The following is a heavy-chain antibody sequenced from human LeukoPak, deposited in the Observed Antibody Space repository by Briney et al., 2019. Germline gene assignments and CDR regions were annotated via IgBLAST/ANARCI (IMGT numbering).Heavy chain of an antibody. Sequence: PSETLSLTCTVSGVSISSSNSYWSWIRQPPGKGLEWIGYIYYSGSTNYNPSLKSRVTISVDTSKNQFSLKLSSVTAADTAVYYCARVLRGSHYQFDYWGQGTLVTVSS. J-gene: IGHJ4*02. CDR3: ARVLRGSHYQFDY. CDR2: IYYSGST. D-gene: IGHD1-26*01. CDR1: GVSISSSNSY. V-gene: IGHV4-61*01.